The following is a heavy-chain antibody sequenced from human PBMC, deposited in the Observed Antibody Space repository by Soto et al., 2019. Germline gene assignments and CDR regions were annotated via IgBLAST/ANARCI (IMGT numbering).Heavy chain of an antibody. J-gene: IGHJ6*03. V-gene: IGHV4-59*01. D-gene: IGHD2-15*01. Sequence: PSETLSLTCTVSGGSISSYYWSWIRQPPGKGLEWIGYIYYSGSTNYNPSLKSRVTISVDTSKNQFSLKLSSVTAADTAVYYCARGYCSGGSCYGPYYYYYYMDVWGKGTTVTVSS. CDR1: GGSISSYY. CDR3: ARGYCSGGSCYGPYYYYYYMDV. CDR2: IYYSGST.